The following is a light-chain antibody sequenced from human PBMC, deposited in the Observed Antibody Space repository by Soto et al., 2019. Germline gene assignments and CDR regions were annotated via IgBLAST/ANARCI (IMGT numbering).Light chain of an antibody. CDR3: QQYVSYPLT. Sequence: DIPMAQSPSTLSANVGDRVSITCRASLTISTWLAWYQQKPGKAPNLLIYQASTLETGVPSRFSGSGSGTEFTLTISGLQPDDFASYYCQQYVSYPLTFGGGTKVEIK. J-gene: IGKJ4*01. CDR1: LTISTW. V-gene: IGKV1-5*03. CDR2: QAS.